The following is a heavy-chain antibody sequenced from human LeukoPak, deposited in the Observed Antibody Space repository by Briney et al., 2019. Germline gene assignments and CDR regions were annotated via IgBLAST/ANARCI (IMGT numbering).Heavy chain of an antibody. V-gene: IGHV3-33*01. J-gene: IGHJ4*02. CDR2: IWFDGTNT. D-gene: IGHD5-24*01. CDR1: GFTFSNYG. CDR3: ARGRLQLWWSDY. Sequence: GGSLRLSCEASGFTFSNYGMHWVRQAPGKGLEWVSVIWFDGTNTYYADSVKGRFTISRDNSKNTLYLQMDSLRGEDTAVYYCARGRLQLWWSDYWGQGTLVTVSS.